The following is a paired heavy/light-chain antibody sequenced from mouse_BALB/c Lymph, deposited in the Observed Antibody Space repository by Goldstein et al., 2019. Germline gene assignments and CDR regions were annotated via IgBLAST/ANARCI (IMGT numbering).Light chain of an antibody. Sequence: QIVLTQSPAIMSASLGERVTMTCTASSSVSSSYLHWYQQKPGSSPKLWIYSTSNLASGVPARFSGSGSGTSYSLTISSMEAEDAATYYCHQYHRSPYTFGGGTKLEIK. CDR3: HQYHRSPYT. CDR1: SSVSSSY. V-gene: IGKV4-74*01. CDR2: STS. J-gene: IGKJ2*01.
Heavy chain of an antibody. CDR1: GYTFTSYY. V-gene: IGHV1S56*01. D-gene: IGHD1-2*01. CDR2: IYPGNVNT. J-gene: IGHJ4*01. CDR3: ARGKALLRRNAYAMDY. Sequence: QVQLQQSGPELVKPGASVRISCKASGYTFTSYYIHWVKQRPGQGLEWIGWIYPGNVNTKYNEKFKGKATLTVDKSSSTAYMELRSLTSEDSAVYYCARGKALLRRNAYAMDYWGQGTSVTVSS.